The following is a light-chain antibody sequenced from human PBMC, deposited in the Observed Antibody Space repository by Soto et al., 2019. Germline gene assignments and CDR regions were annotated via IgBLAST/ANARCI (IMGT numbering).Light chain of an antibody. CDR1: QTVNGW. J-gene: IGKJ1*01. V-gene: IGKV1-5*03. CDR2: DVS. Sequence: DIQMTQSPSTLSASIGDGVTITCRASQTVNGWLAWYQQRPGKAPKLLIYDVSALQSGVPSRFSGSGSGTEFTLTISSLQPDDFATYYCQQSYSTSWTFGQGTKVDIK. CDR3: QQSYSTSWT.